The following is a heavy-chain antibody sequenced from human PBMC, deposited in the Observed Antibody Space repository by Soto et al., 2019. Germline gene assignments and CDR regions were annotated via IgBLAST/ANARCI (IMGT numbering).Heavy chain of an antibody. D-gene: IGHD1-20*01. CDR3: ATSQKGYNWNYFDH. V-gene: IGHV4-39*01. Sequence: ETLSLTCAVSGASISGSYYYWAWLRQSPGKGSEWIGSVFYTGFTSYNPSLESRVSVSVDTSKSQFSLKLSAVTAADTAVYYCATSQKGYNWNYFDHWGQGALVTVSS. CDR1: GASISGSYYY. CDR2: VFYTGFT. J-gene: IGHJ4*02.